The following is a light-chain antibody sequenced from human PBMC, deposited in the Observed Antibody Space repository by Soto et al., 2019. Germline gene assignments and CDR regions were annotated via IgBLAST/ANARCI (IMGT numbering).Light chain of an antibody. CDR3: QLYGSSPRT. Sequence: EIVLTQSPGTLSLSPGERAALSCRASRSLSSTSLAWYQQRPGQAPRLLISDVSSRATGIPDRFSGSGSGTDFTLTINRLEPDDFAVYYCQLYGSSPRTFGQGTKVEIK. CDR1: RSLSSTS. V-gene: IGKV3-20*01. J-gene: IGKJ1*01. CDR2: DVS.